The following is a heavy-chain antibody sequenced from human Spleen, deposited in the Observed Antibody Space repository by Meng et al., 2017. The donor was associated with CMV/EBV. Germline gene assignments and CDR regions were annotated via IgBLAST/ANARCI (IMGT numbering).Heavy chain of an antibody. CDR1: YTFVHHG. CDR2: ISVYSGTT. D-gene: IGHD2-2*01. CDR3: AREREEGCIVVVPVALDY. J-gene: IGHJ4*02. V-gene: IGHV1-18*01. Sequence: YTFVHHGISWVRQAPGQGLEWVGWISVYSGTTNYAQNFQGRVTMTTDTSTNTVYMELRTLRYDDTAVYYCAREREEGCIVVVPVALDYWGQGTLVTVSS.